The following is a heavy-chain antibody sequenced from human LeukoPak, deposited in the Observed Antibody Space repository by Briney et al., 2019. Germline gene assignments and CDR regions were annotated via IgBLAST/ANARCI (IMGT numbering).Heavy chain of an antibody. CDR1: GYVFTTYG. J-gene: IGHJ4*02. Sequence: ASVTVTCKASGYVFTTYGISWVRQPPGQGLEWVGWISLCNSNTNYSQNLQGRVTMTTDKSQGTVYIDPRSVTYDDTAVYYGSRVRPWANEWLPHLDFWGQGTLVTVSS. D-gene: IGHD6-19*01. V-gene: IGHV1-18*01. CDR2: ISLCNSNT. CDR3: SRVRPWANEWLPHLDF.